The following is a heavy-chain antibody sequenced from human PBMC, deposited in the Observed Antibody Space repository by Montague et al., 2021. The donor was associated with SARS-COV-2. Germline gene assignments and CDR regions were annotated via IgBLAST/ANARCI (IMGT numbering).Heavy chain of an antibody. V-gene: IGHV3-23*01. Sequence: SLRLSCAASGFTFSSYAMSWVRQTPGKGLEWVSALSGSGGSLYYADSVKGRFTISRDNFKKTVYLWVNSLRADDTALYYCAKVLGGWFPFPADYWGQGTLVTVSS. D-gene: IGHD6-19*01. CDR2: LSGSGGSL. CDR3: AKVLGGWFPFPADY. J-gene: IGHJ4*02. CDR1: GFTFSSYA.